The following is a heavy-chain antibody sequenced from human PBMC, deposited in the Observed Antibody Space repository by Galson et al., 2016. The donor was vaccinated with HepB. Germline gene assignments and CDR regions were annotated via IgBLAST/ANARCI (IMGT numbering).Heavy chain of an antibody. CDR3: AQGTETSCSRLEN. J-gene: IGHJ4*02. V-gene: IGHV1-45*02. Sequence: SCKVSGYTFSNRHLHWVRQAPGQALEWMGWIAPFNGNTNYAQRFQDRVTITWDRSMRTAYMELSSLRFEDTAMYFCAQGTETSCSRLENWGQGTLVTVSS. CDR1: GYTFSNRH. CDR2: IAPFNGNT. D-gene: IGHD1-1*01.